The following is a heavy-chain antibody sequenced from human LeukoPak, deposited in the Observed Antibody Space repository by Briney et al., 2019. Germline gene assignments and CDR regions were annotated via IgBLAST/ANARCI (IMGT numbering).Heavy chain of an antibody. CDR2: IYYSGST. CDR3: ATSPPISMIVGTGAFDI. J-gene: IGHJ3*02. D-gene: IGHD3-22*01. V-gene: IGHV4-59*06. Sequence: SETLSLTCTVSGDSISSYYWIWIRQPPGKGLEWIGYIYYSGSTYYNPSLKSRVTISVDTSKNQFSLKLSSVTAADTAVYYCATSPPISMIVGTGAFDIWGQGTMVTVSS. CDR1: GDSISSYY.